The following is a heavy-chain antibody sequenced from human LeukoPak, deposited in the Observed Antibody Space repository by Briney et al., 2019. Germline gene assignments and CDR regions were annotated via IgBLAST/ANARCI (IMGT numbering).Heavy chain of an antibody. CDR3: AKSWYYYDSSGYYYAPYSAFDI. D-gene: IGHD3-22*01. Sequence: GGSLRLSCAAPGFTFSSYAMSWVRQAPGKGLEWVSAISGSGGSTYYADSVKGRFTISRDNSKNTLYLQMNSLRAEDTAVYYCAKSWYYYDSSGYYYAPYSAFDIWGQGTMVTVSS. J-gene: IGHJ3*02. CDR2: ISGSGGST. V-gene: IGHV3-23*01. CDR1: GFTFSSYA.